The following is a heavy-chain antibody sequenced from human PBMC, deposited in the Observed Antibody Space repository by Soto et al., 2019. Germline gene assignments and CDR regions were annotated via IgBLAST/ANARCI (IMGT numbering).Heavy chain of an antibody. CDR2: ISAYNGNK. D-gene: IGHD6-6*01. V-gene: IGHV1-18*04. CDR1: GYMFTTYG. Sequence: QVQLMQSGGEVKKPGASVEVSCKASGYMFTTYGISWVRQAPGQGLEWMAWISAYNGNKKYAQKFQDRVTMTIHTSSTTVSMELRNLPSDDTAIYYCARTGGGMAARPLEYWGQGTLVTVSP. J-gene: IGHJ4*02. CDR3: ARTGGGMAARPLEY.